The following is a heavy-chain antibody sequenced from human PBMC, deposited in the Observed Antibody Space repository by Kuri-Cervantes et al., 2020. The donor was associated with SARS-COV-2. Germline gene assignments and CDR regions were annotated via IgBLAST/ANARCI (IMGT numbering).Heavy chain of an antibody. CDR1: GGSVSSGSYY. CDR2: IYYSGST. V-gene: IGHV4-61*01. J-gene: IGHJ5*02. D-gene: IGHD1-26*01. CDR3: ARKGVGSVSFHP. Sequence: SETLSLTCTVSGGSVSSGSYYWSWIRQPPGKGLEWIGYIYYSGSTNYNPSLKSRVTILVDTSKNQLSLKLSSVTAADTAVYYCARKGVGSVSFHPWGQGTLVTVSS.